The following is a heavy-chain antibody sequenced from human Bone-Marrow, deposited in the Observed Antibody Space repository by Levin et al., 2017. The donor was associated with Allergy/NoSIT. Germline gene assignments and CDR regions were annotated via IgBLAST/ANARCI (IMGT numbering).Heavy chain of an antibody. Sequence: PSETLSLTCTASGGSISSGGNYWSWNRQQPGKGLEWIVYSYHSGNTYYNPSLKSLVMISVDTSKNQFSLKVSSVTAADTAVYYCTREDGSTVDYWGQGILVTVSS. V-gene: IGHV4-31*01. D-gene: IGHD4-11*01. J-gene: IGHJ4*02. CDR1: GGSISSGGNY. CDR3: TREDGSTVDY. CDR2: SYHSGNT.